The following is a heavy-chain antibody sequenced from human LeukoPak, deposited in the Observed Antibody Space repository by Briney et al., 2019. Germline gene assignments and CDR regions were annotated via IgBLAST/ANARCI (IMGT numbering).Heavy chain of an antibody. CDR1: GFTFDDYA. D-gene: IGHD4-17*01. V-gene: IGHV3-9*01. CDR3: AKDISHGDPPYYYYGMDV. Sequence: SLRLSCAASGFTFDDYAMHWVRQAPGKGLEWVSGISWNSGSIGYADSVKGRFTISRDNAKNSLYLQMNSLRAEDTALYYCAKDISHGDPPYYYYGMDVWGQGTTVTVSS. CDR2: ISWNSGSI. J-gene: IGHJ6*02.